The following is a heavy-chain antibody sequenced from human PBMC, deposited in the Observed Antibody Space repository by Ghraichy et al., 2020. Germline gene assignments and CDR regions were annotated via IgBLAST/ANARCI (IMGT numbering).Heavy chain of an antibody. CDR3: ARGASNPYSSSWYFAFFDP. CDR1: GGTFSSYA. J-gene: IGHJ5*02. Sequence: SVKVSCKASGGTFSSYAISWVRQAPGQGLEWMGGIIPIFGTANYAQKFQGRVTITADESTSTAYMELSSLRSEDTAVYYCARGASNPYSSSWYFAFFDPWGQGTLVTVSS. V-gene: IGHV1-69*13. D-gene: IGHD6-13*01. CDR2: IIPIFGTA.